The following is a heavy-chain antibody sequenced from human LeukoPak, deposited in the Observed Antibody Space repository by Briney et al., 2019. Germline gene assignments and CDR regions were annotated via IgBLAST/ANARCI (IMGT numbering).Heavy chain of an antibody. D-gene: IGHD3/OR15-3a*01. CDR1: GFXFSSYS. CDR3: ARAARTGRLGYYFDY. J-gene: IGHJ4*02. V-gene: IGHV3-21*01. CDR2: ISSSSSYI. Sequence: GGSLRLSCAASGFXFSSYSINWVRQAPGKGLEWVSSISSSSSYIYYADSVKGRFTISRDNAKNSLHLQMNSLRAEDTAVYYCARAARTGRLGYYFDYWGQGTLVTVSS.